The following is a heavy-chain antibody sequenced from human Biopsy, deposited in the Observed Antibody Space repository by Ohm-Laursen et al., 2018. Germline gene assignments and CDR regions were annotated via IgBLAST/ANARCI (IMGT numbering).Heavy chain of an antibody. Sequence: SLRLSCSAPKFTVRTNSMSWVRLAPGKGLEWVSVIYAGATTYYPDSVKGRFTISGDNSRNTVYLQMDSLRGEDTAVYFCARGSGSGFYFDQWGQGTLVTVSS. J-gene: IGHJ4*02. D-gene: IGHD2-15*01. CDR2: IYAGATT. V-gene: IGHV3-66*01. CDR3: ARGSGSGFYFDQ. CDR1: KFTVRTNS.